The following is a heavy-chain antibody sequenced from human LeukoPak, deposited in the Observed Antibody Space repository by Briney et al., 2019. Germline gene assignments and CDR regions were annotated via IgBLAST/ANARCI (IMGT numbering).Heavy chain of an antibody. V-gene: IGHV4-34*01. J-gene: IGHJ4*02. CDR3: ARGTVVIPEYFDY. CDR2: INHSGST. CDR1: GGSFSGYY. Sequence: NTSETLSLTCAVYGGSFSGYYWSWIRQPPGKGLEWIGEINHSGSTNYNPSLKSRVTISVDTSKNQFSLKLSSVTAADTAVYYCARGTVVIPEYFDYWGQGTLVTVSS. D-gene: IGHD2-21*01.